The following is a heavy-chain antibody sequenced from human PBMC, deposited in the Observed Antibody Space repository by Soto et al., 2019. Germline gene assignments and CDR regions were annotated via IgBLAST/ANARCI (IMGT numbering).Heavy chain of an antibody. CDR3: AKTGGGYYGSGSYYYYYYMDV. D-gene: IGHD3-10*01. V-gene: IGHV3-23*01. J-gene: IGHJ6*03. Sequence: GESLKISCAASGFTFSSYAMSWVRQAPGKGLEWVSAISGSGGSTYYADSVKGRFTISRDNSKNTLYLQMNSLRAEDTAVYYCAKTGGGYYGSGSYYYYYYMDVWGKGTTVTVSS. CDR1: GFTFSSYA. CDR2: ISGSGGST.